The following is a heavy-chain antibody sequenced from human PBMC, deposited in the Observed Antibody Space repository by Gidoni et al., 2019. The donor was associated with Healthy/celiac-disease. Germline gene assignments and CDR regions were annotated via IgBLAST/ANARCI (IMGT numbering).Heavy chain of an antibody. Sequence: QSTLKEYGPTRVKPTQTRKLTCTFSGFALSTRGVGVGWIRPPPGQALEWLALIYWNDDKRYSPSLKSRLTLTQDTSNNQVVLTMTNLAPVDTATYYFAHLPYDILPGVDSWVQGTLVTVSS. J-gene: IGHJ4*02. CDR1: GFALSTRGVG. D-gene: IGHD3-9*01. V-gene: IGHV2-5*01. CDR3: AHLPYDILPGVDS. CDR2: IYWNDDK.